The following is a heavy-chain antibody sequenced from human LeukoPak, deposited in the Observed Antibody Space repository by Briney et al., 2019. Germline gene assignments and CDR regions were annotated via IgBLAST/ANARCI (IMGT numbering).Heavy chain of an antibody. Sequence: GGSLRLSCAASGFTFSNAWMSWVRQAPGKGLEWVGCIKSKTNGGTTDYAAPVKGRFIISRDDSKNTLYLQLNSLRAEDTAVYYCTTDFTTGGFDYWGQGTLVTVSS. CDR2: IKSKTNGGTT. V-gene: IGHV3-15*01. CDR3: TTDFTTGGFDY. D-gene: IGHD3-22*01. CDR1: GFTFSNAW. J-gene: IGHJ4*02.